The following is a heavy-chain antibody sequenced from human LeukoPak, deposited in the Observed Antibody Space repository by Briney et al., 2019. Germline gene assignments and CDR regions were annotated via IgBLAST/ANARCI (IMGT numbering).Heavy chain of an antibody. J-gene: IGHJ4*02. V-gene: IGHV3-23*01. CDR2: ISGSGGST. CDR3: VFSRCGGDCWDFDY. Sequence: GGSLRLSCAASGFTFSSYAMSWVRQAPGKGLEWVSAISGSGGSTYYADSVKGRFTISRDNSKNTLYLQMNSLRAEDTAVYYCVFSRCGGDCWDFDYWGQGTLATVSS. CDR1: GFTFSSYA. D-gene: IGHD2-21*02.